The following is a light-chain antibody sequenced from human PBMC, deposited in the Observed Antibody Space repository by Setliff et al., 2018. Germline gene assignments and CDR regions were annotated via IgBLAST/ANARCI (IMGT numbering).Light chain of an antibody. CDR1: SSNIGTNT. Sequence: QSVLTQPPSASGTPRQRVTISCSGSSSNIGTNTVNWYQQLPGTAPNLLIYSNNQRPSGVPDRFSGSESGTSASLAISGLQSEDEADYYCAAWDDSLNGHVFGTGTKVTVL. V-gene: IGLV1-44*01. J-gene: IGLJ1*01. CDR3: AAWDDSLNGHV. CDR2: SNN.